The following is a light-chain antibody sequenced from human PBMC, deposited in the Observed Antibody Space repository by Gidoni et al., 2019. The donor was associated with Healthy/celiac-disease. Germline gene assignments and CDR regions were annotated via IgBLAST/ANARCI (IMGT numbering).Light chain of an antibody. Sequence: DIQMTQSPSTLSASVGDRVTSTCRSSQSISSCLAWYQQKPGKAPKLLIYKASSLESGVPARFSGSGSGTEFTLTISSLQPDDFAAYYCQQYNSTLYTFGQGTKLEIK. V-gene: IGKV1-5*03. J-gene: IGKJ2*01. CDR2: KAS. CDR3: QQYNSTLYT. CDR1: QSISSC.